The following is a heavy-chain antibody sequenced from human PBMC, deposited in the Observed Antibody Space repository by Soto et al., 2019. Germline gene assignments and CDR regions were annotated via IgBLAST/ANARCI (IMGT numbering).Heavy chain of an antibody. CDR2: IYYSGST. CDR1: GGSISTYY. D-gene: IGHD5-18*01. Sequence: SETLSLTCTVSGGSISTYYWSWIRQPPGKGLEWIGYIYYSGSTSYNPSLKSRVTISVDTSKNQFSLKLNSVTAADTAVYYCAGRTRYKRPYYFDYWGQGTLVTVSS. J-gene: IGHJ4*02. CDR3: AGRTRYKRPYYFDY. V-gene: IGHV4-59*08.